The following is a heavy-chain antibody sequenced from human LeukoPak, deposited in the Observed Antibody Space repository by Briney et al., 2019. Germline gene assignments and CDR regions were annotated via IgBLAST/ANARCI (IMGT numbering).Heavy chain of an antibody. J-gene: IGHJ4*02. CDR3: AREHYDILTGYYGY. CDR1: GYTFTSYG. V-gene: IGHV1-18*03. Sequence: ASVKLSCKASGYTFTSYGISWVRQAPGQGLEWMGWISAYNGNTNYAQKLQGRVTMTTDTSTSTAYMELRSLRSDDMAVYYCAREHYDILTGYYGYWGQGTLVTVSS. D-gene: IGHD3-9*01. CDR2: ISAYNGNT.